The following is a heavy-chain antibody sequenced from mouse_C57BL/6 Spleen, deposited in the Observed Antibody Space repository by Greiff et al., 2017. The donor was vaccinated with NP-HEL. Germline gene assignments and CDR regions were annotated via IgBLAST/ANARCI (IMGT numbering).Heavy chain of an antibody. D-gene: IGHD1-1*01. CDR2: IDPSDSYT. CDR3: ARMYYGSSYVDY. Sequence: QVQLKESGAELVMPGASVKLSCKASGYTFTSYWMHWVKQRPGQGLEWIGEIDPSDSYTNYNQKFKGKSTLTVDKSSSTAYMQLSSLTSEDSAVYYCARMYYGSSYVDYWGQGTTLTVSS. CDR1: GYTFTSYW. V-gene: IGHV1-69*01. J-gene: IGHJ2*01.